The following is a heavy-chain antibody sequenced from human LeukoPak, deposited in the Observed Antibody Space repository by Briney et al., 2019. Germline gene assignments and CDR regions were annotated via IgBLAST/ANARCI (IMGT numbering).Heavy chain of an antibody. CDR1: GFTFGSQW. V-gene: IGHV3-7*01. CDR3: AALDTAMAPLPD. CDR2: IKKDGSER. Sequence: PGGSLRLSCAASGFTFGSQWMSWVRQAPGKGLEWVACIKKDGSERYYVDSVKGRFTISRDNAKNSLYLQMNSLRAEDTAVYYYAALDTAMAPLPDWGQGTLVTVSS. J-gene: IGHJ4*02. D-gene: IGHD5-18*01.